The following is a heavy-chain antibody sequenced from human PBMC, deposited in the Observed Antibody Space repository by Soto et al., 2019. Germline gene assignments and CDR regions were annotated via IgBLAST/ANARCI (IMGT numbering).Heavy chain of an antibody. J-gene: IGHJ4*02. V-gene: IGHV3-23*01. CDR3: AKAKNDYNWDNRPPFDY. CDR2: ISANDVGT. D-gene: IGHD1-20*01. Sequence: TGGSLRLSCEASGFTLRNYAMTWIRQAPGKGLEWVSLISANDVGTYYAESVKTRFTISTDQSRNTVYLQMDSLRADDTAIYYCAKAKNDYNWDNRPPFDYCRQGTLVTVSS. CDR1: GFTLRNYA.